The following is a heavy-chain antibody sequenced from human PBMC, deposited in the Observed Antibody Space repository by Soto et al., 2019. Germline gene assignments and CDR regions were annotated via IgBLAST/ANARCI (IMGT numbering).Heavy chain of an antibody. CDR1: GFTFDDYA. CDR2: ISWNSGSI. Sequence: EVQLVESGGGLVQPGRSLRLSCAASGFTFDDYAMHWVRQAPGKGLEWVSGISWNSGSIGYADSVKGRFTISRDNAKNSLYLHMNGLRAGDTALYYCAKGGQLITEGGGYWGQGTLVTVSS. J-gene: IGHJ4*02. V-gene: IGHV3-9*01. CDR3: AKGGQLITEGGGY. D-gene: IGHD2-2*01.